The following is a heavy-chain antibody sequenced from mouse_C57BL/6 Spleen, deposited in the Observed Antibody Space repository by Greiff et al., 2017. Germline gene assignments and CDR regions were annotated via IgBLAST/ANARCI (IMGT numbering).Heavy chain of an antibody. CDR1: GFSLTSYG. Sequence: VQLQQSGPGLVQPSQSLSITCTVSGFSLTSYGVHWVRQSPGKGLEWLGVIWSGGSTDYNAAFISRLSISKDNSKSQVFFKMNSLQAYDTAIYYCARNRYYGGEEDFAYWGQGTLVTVSA. J-gene: IGHJ3*01. V-gene: IGHV2-2*01. D-gene: IGHD1-1*01. CDR2: IWSGGST. CDR3: ARNRYYGGEEDFAY.